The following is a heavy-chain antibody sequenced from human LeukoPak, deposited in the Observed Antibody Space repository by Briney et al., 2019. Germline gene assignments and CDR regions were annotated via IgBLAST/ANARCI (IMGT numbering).Heavy chain of an antibody. D-gene: IGHD6-13*01. CDR2: INAGNGNT. Sequence: ASVKVSCKASGYTFTSYAMHWVRQAPGQRLEWMGWINAGNGNTKYSQKFQGRVTITRDTSASTAYTELSSLRSEDTAVYYCARDLYSSSWYRGWSEYFQHWGQGTLVTVSS. CDR3: ARDLYSSSWYRGWSEYFQH. J-gene: IGHJ1*01. V-gene: IGHV1-3*01. CDR1: GYTFTSYA.